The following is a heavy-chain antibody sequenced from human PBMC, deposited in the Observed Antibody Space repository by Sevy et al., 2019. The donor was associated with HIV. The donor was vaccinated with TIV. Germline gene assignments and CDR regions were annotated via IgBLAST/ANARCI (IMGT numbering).Heavy chain of an antibody. CDR2: VSGSGGKT. D-gene: IGHD4-4*01. CDR3: ATHRRRDGYSHGAFDI. CDR1: GFTFSNYA. J-gene: IGHJ3*02. V-gene: IGHV3-23*01. Sequence: GGSLRLSCAASGFTFSNYALSWVRQAPGKGLEWVSAVSGSGGKTYYADSVKGRFTISRDTSNNTLFLHMNSLRAEDTAVYYCATHRRRDGYSHGAFDIWGQGTMVTVSS.